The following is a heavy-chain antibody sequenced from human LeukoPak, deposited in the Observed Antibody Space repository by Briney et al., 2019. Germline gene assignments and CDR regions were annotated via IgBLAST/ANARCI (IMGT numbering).Heavy chain of an antibody. CDR1: GLSLSTSGVA. CDR3: AHTQYYYDSGGVDDGFDI. D-gene: IGHD3-22*01. V-gene: IGHV2-5*01. CDR2: IYWNDEK. J-gene: IGHJ3*02. Sequence: SGPTLVNPTQTLTLTCTFSGLSLSTSGVAVGWIRQPPGKALEWLALIYWNDEKRYSPSLKSRLTITKDTSKIQVVLAMTNVDPVDTATYYCAHTQYYYDSGGVDDGFDIWGQGTMVTVSS.